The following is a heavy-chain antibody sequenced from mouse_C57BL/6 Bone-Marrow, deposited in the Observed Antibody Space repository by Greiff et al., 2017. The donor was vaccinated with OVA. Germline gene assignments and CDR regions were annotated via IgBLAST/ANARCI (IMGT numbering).Heavy chain of an antibody. J-gene: IGHJ4*01. CDR3: ARPGDYDYFYYAMDY. D-gene: IGHD2-4*01. Sequence: VKLVESGPELVKPGASVKISCKASGYTFTDYYINWVKQRPGQGLEWIGWIFPGSGSTYYNEKFKGKATLTVDKSSSTAYMLLRSLTSEDAAVYFCARPGDYDYFYYAMDYWGQGTSVTVSS. CDR2: IFPGSGST. V-gene: IGHV1-75*01. CDR1: GYTFTDYY.